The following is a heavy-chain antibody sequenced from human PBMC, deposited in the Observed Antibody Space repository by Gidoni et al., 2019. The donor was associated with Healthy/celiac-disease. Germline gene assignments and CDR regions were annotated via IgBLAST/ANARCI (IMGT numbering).Heavy chain of an antibody. CDR3: ASGRYSGSGSYSIDY. J-gene: IGHJ4*02. CDR2: LSYDGVNH. D-gene: IGHD3-10*01. CDR1: GSTFSRYA. V-gene: IGHV3-30-3*01. Sequence: QVQRVEAGGGVGQPGRARRRACAASGSTFSRYAMRCVRRAPGKGLDWVAVLSYDGVNHSYADSVQGRFTISRDHSKNPLYLQMNSLSAEDTAVYYCASGRYSGSGSYSIDYWGQGTLVPVSS.